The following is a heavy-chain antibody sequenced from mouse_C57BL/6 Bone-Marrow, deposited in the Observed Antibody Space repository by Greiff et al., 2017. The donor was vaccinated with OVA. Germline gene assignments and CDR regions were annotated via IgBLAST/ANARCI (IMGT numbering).Heavy chain of an antibody. D-gene: IGHD2-2*01. CDR1: GFTFSSYA. V-gene: IGHV5-4*01. CDR3: ARDYGYDVDWYFDV. Sequence: EVQLVESGGGLVKPGGSLKLSCAASGFTFSSYAMPWVRQTPEQRLEWVGTISAGGGYTNYPDNVKGKSTISRDKANNHLYLQMSHLKSEDTAMYYGARDYGYDVDWYFDVWGTGTTVTVSS. CDR2: ISAGGGYT. J-gene: IGHJ1*03.